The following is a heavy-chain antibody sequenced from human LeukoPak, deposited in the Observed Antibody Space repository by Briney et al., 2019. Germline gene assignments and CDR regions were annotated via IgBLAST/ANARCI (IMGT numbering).Heavy chain of an antibody. CDR2: IRYDGSNK. J-gene: IGHJ6*03. CDR1: GFTFSSYG. V-gene: IGHV3-30*02. Sequence: GGSLRLSCAASGFTFSSYGMHWVRQAPGKGLEWVAFIRYDGSNKYYADSVKGRFTISRDNSKNTLYLQMNSLRTEDTALYYCAKDRSPGYYYYYYMDVWGKGTTVTVSS. CDR3: AKDRSPGYYYYYYMDV. D-gene: IGHD6-13*01.